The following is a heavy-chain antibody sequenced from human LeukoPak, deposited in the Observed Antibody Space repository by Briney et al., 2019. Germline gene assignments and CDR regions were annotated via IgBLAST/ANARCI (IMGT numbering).Heavy chain of an antibody. V-gene: IGHV3-23*01. J-gene: IGHJ4*02. D-gene: IGHD4-11*01. Sequence: AGGSLRLSCAASGFTFSSYAMSWVRQAPGKGLEWVSAISGSGGSTYYADSVKGRLTISRDNSKNTLYLQMNSLRAEDTAVYYCAKSLPPTTGFDFDYWGQGTLVTVSS. CDR3: AKSLPPTTGFDFDY. CDR2: ISGSGGST. CDR1: GFTFSSYA.